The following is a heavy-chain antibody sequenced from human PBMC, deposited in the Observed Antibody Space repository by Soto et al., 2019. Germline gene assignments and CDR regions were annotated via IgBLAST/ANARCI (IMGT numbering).Heavy chain of an antibody. CDR3: AKDFSPDAFDI. V-gene: IGHV3-23*01. Sequence: EVQLLESGGGLVQPGGSLRLSCAASGFTFSTYTMTWVRQAPGKGLEWVSTISGTGGSIFYADSVKGRFTISRDNSKNTLYLQMNILRAEDTGLYYCAKDFSPDAFDIWGQGTVVTVSS. CDR1: GFTFSTYT. J-gene: IGHJ3*02. CDR2: ISGTGGSI.